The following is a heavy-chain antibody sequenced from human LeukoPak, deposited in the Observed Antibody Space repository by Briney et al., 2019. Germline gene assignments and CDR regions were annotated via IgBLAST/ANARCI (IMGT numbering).Heavy chain of an antibody. J-gene: IGHJ6*03. CDR2: MNPNSGKT. D-gene: IGHD3-10*01. Sequence: ASVKVSCKASGYTFTSYDINWVRQATGQGLEWMGWMNPNSGKTGYAQKFQGRVTMTRNTSISTAYMELSSLRSEDTAVYYCASSYYYGSGSYYREHYYYYYMDVWGKGTTVTVSS. V-gene: IGHV1-8*01. CDR1: GYTFTSYD. CDR3: ASSYYYGSGSYYREHYYYYYMDV.